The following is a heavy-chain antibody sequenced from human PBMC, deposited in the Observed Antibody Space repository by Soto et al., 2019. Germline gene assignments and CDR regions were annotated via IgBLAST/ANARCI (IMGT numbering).Heavy chain of an antibody. D-gene: IGHD7-27*01. CDR1: GGSISSNNW. V-gene: IGHV4-4*02. CDR3: TRGPSGDKVDY. Sequence: SETLSLTCAVSGGSISSNNWWTWVRQPPGKGLEWIGEIYHSGSTYSNPSLKSRVAISLDTSKNQFSLKLNSVIAADTAVYYCTRGPSGDKVDYWGQGTLVTVSS. CDR2: IYHSGST. J-gene: IGHJ4*02.